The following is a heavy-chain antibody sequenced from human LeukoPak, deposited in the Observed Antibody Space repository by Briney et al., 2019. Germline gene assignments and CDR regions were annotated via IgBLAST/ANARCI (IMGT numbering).Heavy chain of an antibody. CDR1: GFTFSSYG. CDR3: AKDVLAVAEQVDY. CDR2: IRYDGSNK. Sequence: GRSLRLSCAASGFTFSSYGMHLVRQAPGKGLEWVAFIRYDGSNKYYAYSVKGRFTISRDNSKNTLYLQMNSLRAEETAVYYCAKDVLAVAEQVDYWGQGTLVTVSS. J-gene: IGHJ4*02. D-gene: IGHD6-19*01. V-gene: IGHV3-30*02.